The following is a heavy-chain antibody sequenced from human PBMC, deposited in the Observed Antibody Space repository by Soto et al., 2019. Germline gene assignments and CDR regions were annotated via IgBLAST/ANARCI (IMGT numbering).Heavy chain of an antibody. V-gene: IGHV3-74*01. CDR3: ARDRGLLRSGYSYGYVYYFDY. CDR2: INSDGSST. D-gene: IGHD5-18*01. J-gene: IGHJ4*02. CDR1: GFTFSSYW. Sequence: GGSLRLSCAASGFTFSSYWMHWVRQAPGKGLVWVSRINSDGSSTSYADSVKGRFTISRDNAKNTLYLQMNSLRAEDTAVYYCARDRGLLRSGYSYGYVYYFDYWGQGTLVTVS.